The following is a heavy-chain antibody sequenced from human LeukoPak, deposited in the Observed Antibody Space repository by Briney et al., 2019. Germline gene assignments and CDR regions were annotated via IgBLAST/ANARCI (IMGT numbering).Heavy chain of an antibody. D-gene: IGHD3-22*01. Sequence: LETLSLTCTDSDGSLSRHYRRWIRQPPGKKLERIGYVSYTGRTKYNPSLQSRVTISIDTSKSQFSLKLTSVTSADTAVYSCARLLDNDISGDPDTFDVWGQGTTVIVSS. CDR3: ARLLDNDISGDPDTFDV. CDR1: DGSLSRHY. V-gene: IGHV4-59*11. J-gene: IGHJ3*01. CDR2: VSYTGRT.